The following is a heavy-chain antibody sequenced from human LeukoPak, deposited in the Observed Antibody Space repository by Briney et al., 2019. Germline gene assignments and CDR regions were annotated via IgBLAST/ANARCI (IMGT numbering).Heavy chain of an antibody. CDR1: GFTFSNYG. CDR2: IRYDGSNK. Sequence: GGSLRLSCAASGFTFSNYGMHWVRQAPGKGLEWVAFIRYDGSNKYSADSVKGRFTISRDNSKKTLYLQMNSLTSEDTAVYYCAKDPDYWGQRTLVTVSS. CDR3: AKDPDY. J-gene: IGHJ4*02. V-gene: IGHV3-30*02.